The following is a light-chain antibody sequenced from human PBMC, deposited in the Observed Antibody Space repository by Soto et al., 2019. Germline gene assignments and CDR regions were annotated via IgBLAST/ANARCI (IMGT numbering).Light chain of an antibody. Sequence: NFMLTQPHSVSASPGKTVTISCTRSSGSIASNYVQWYQQRPGSSPTTVIYEDKQRSSGVPDRFSGSIDSSSNSASLPISGLKTEDEADSSCQSYDSSGVVFGGGTKLTVL. J-gene: IGLJ2*01. CDR1: SGSIASNY. V-gene: IGLV6-57*01. CDR2: EDK. CDR3: QSYDSSGVV.